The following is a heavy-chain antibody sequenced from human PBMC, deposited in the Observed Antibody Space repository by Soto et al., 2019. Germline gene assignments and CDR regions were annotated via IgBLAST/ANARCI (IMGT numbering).Heavy chain of an antibody. Sequence: GGSLRLSCAASGFTFSSYSMNWVRQAPGKGLEWVSSISSSSSYIYYADSVKGRFTISRDNAKNSLYLQMNSPRAEDTAVYYCAREGGSGFYYYMDVWGKGTTVTVSS. V-gene: IGHV3-21*01. J-gene: IGHJ6*03. CDR3: AREGGSGFYYYMDV. CDR2: ISSSSSYI. CDR1: GFTFSSYS. D-gene: IGHD3-10*01.